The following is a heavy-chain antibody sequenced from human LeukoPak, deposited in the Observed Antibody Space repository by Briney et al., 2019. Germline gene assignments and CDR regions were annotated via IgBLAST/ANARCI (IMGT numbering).Heavy chain of an antibody. V-gene: IGHV3-21*01. J-gene: IGHJ6*03. CDR3: ATLAYYYYYMDV. Sequence: GSLRLSCAASGFTFSSYSMNWVRQAPGKGLEWVSSISSSSSYIYYADSVKGRFTISRDNAKNSLYLQMNSLRAEDTAVYYCATLAYYYYYMDVWGKGTTVTISS. D-gene: IGHD2-15*01. CDR2: ISSSSSYI. CDR1: GFTFSSYS.